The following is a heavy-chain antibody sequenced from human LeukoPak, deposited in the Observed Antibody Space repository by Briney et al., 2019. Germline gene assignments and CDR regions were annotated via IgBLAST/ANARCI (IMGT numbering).Heavy chain of an antibody. CDR2: ISHDGSEK. J-gene: IGHJ4*02. D-gene: IGHD2-21*02. CDR3: AKEKVATTLRYYDN. CDR1: GFTFYRYG. V-gene: IGHV3-30*18. Sequence: GGSLRLSCAASGFTFYRYGINWVRQAPGKGLEWLAVISHDGSEKYYADSVKGRFTISRDNSKNTVDLQMNSLRDDDMAVYYRAKEKVATTLRYYDNWGQGTLVTVSS.